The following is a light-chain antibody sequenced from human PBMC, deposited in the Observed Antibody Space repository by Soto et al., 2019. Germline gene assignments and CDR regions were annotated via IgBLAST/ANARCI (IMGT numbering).Light chain of an antibody. J-gene: IGLJ1*01. Sequence: QSALTQPASVSGSPGQSITISCTGTSSYVGGYNYVSWYQQHPGRAPKLLIYEVSNRPSGVSNRFSGSKSGNTASLTISGLQAEDEADYYCSSYITTSTRVFGTGTQLTVL. CDR1: SSYVGGYNY. CDR2: EVS. V-gene: IGLV2-14*01. CDR3: SSYITTSTRV.